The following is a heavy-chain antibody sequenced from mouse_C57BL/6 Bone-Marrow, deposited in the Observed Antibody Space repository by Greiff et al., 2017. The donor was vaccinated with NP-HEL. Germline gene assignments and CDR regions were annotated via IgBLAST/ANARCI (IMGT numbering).Heavy chain of an antibody. Sequence: VQLQQPGAELVMPGASVKLSCKASGYTFTGYWMHWVKQRPGQGLEWIGEIDPSDSYTNYNQKFKGKSTLTVDKSSSTAYMQLSSLTSEDSAVYDCARSGGLRAWFAYWGQGTLVTVSA. V-gene: IGHV1-69*01. CDR3: ARSGGLRAWFAY. CDR1: GYTFTGYW. D-gene: IGHD2-4*01. CDR2: IDPSDSYT. J-gene: IGHJ3*01.